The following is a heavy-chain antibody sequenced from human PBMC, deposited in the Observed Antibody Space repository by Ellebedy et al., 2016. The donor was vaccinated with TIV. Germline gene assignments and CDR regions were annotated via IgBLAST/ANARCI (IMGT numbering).Heavy chain of an antibody. CDR1: GFTFSSYG. CDR3: AKADYTHNYFDY. Sequence: GGSLRLXXAASGFTFSSYGMHWVRQAPGKGLEWVAVISYDGSNKYYADSVKGRFTISRDNSKNTLYLQMNSLRAEDTAVYYCAKADYTHNYFDYWGQGTLVTVSS. CDR2: ISYDGSNK. D-gene: IGHD4-11*01. J-gene: IGHJ4*02. V-gene: IGHV3-30*18.